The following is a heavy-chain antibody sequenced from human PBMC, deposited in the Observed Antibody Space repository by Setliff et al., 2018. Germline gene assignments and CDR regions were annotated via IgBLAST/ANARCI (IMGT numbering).Heavy chain of an antibody. D-gene: IGHD1-26*01. J-gene: IGHJ6*03. Sequence: ASVKVSCKASGYIFNTFGINWMRRAPGQGLEWIGWISPYNGDTKYAQNLQDRVTMTTDTSTSTAYLEVRSLRSDDTAVYYCARSPPNRGVGQGHHMDVWGKGTTVTVSS. V-gene: IGHV1-18*01. CDR1: GYIFNTFG. CDR3: ARSPPNRGVGQGHHMDV. CDR2: ISPYNGDT.